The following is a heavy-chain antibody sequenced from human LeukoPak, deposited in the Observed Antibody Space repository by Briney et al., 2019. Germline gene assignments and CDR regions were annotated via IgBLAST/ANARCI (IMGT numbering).Heavy chain of an antibody. CDR1: GFTFRSYA. CDR3: ARARYSGSYYQSFAFNY. V-gene: IGHV3-30*04. D-gene: IGHD1-26*01. CDR2: ISYDGSNK. J-gene: IGHJ4*02. Sequence: GGSLRLSCAASGFTFRSYAMHWVRQAPRKGLEWVAVISYDGSNKYYADSVKGRFTISRDNSKNTLYLQMNSLRAEDTAVYYCARARYSGSYYQSFAFNYWGQGTLVTVSS.